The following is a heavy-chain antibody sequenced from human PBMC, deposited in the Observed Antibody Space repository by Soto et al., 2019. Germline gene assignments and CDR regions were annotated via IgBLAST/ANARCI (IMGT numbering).Heavy chain of an antibody. D-gene: IGHD4-17*01. V-gene: IGHV1-2*02. CDR2: INPKSGGT. Sequence: ASVKVSCKASGYTFIDSDIHWVRQAPGQGLEWMGSINPKSGGTNDAQKFHGRVTVTRDTSINTVFMELSRLNSDDAAMYFCARDVVTTTTGTGFGHWGQGTLVTVSS. CDR1: GYTFIDSD. CDR3: ARDVVTTTTGTGFGH. J-gene: IGHJ4*02.